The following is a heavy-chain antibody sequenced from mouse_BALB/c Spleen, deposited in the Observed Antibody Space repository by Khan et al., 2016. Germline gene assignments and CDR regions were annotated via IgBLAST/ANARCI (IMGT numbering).Heavy chain of an antibody. D-gene: IGHD1-2*01. V-gene: IGHV3-2*02. CDR3: ARTLLRLYYCDY. CDR1: GYSITSDYA. Sequence: EVQLQESGPGLVKPSQSLSLTCTVTGYSITSDYAWNWIRQFPGNKLEWMGYISYSGSTSYNPSLKSRISITRDTSKNQSFLQLNSVTTEDTATYYCARTLLRLYYCDYWGQGTTLTVSS. J-gene: IGHJ2*01. CDR2: ISYSGST.